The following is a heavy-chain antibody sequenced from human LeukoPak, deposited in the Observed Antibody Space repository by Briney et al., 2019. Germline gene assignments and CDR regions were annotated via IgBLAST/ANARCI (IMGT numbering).Heavy chain of an antibody. J-gene: IGHJ4*02. CDR1: GFTFSSYG. CDR2: IRYDGSNK. CDR3: AKDPSFRPGYFDY. V-gene: IGHV3-30*02. Sequence: GGSLRLSCAASGFTFSSYGMHSVRQAPGKGLEWVAFIRYDGSNKYYADSVKGRFTISRDNSKNTLYLQMNSLRAEDTAVYYCAKDPSFRPGYFDYWGQGTLVTVSS.